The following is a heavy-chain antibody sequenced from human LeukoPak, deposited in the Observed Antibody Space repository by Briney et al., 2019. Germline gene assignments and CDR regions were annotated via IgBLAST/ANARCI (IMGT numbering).Heavy chain of an antibody. D-gene: IGHD1-26*01. J-gene: IGHJ3*02. Sequence: PGGSLRLSCAASGFTFSNYGMHWVRQAPGKGLDWVAFIHYDGSNKYYADPVKGRFTISRDNSKNTLYLQMNSLRAEDTAVYYCAKDARGSSNAFDIWGQGTMVTVSS. V-gene: IGHV3-30*02. CDR1: GFTFSNYG. CDR3: AKDARGSSNAFDI. CDR2: IHYDGSNK.